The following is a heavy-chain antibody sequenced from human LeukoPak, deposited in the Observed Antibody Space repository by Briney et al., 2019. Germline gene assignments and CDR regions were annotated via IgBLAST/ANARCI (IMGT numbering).Heavy chain of an antibody. Sequence: GGSLRLSCAASGFTFSNYWMHWVRQAPGKELVWVSRINSDGSSTRYADSVKGRFTISRDNAKNTLYLQMNSLSAEDTAVYYCARDVSGWYHNFDYWGQGTLVTVPS. CDR3: ARDVSGWYHNFDY. D-gene: IGHD6-19*01. V-gene: IGHV3-74*01. J-gene: IGHJ4*02. CDR1: GFTFSNYW. CDR2: INSDGSST.